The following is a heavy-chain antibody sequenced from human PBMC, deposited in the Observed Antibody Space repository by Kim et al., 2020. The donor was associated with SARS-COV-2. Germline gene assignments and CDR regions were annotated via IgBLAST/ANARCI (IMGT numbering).Heavy chain of an antibody. Sequence: GGSLRLSCVGSGFTFSNYAMSWVRQAPRKGLEWVSAISGNGGSTYYADSVKGRFTISRDDYKNTLYLQMNSLRAEDTAICYCAKSSGWEYYYYVMDVWGQGTTVTVSS. CDR3: AKSSGWEYYYYVMDV. CDR2: ISGNGGST. D-gene: IGHD6-19*01. J-gene: IGHJ6*02. V-gene: IGHV3-23*01. CDR1: GFTFSNYA.